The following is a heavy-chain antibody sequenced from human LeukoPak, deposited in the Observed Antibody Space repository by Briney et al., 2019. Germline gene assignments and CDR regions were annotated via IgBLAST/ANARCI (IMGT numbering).Heavy chain of an antibody. Sequence: PGGSLKLSCAASGFTFTNYWIHWVRQAPAKGLEWVSRINPDGSYTSYADSVKGRFTISRDNAKNTLYLQMNSLRAEDTAVYYCARGSGDFDLYYFDYWGQGTLVTVSS. J-gene: IGHJ4*02. CDR2: INPDGSYT. D-gene: IGHD3-9*01. CDR3: ARGSGDFDLYYFDY. V-gene: IGHV3-74*01. CDR1: GFTFTNYW.